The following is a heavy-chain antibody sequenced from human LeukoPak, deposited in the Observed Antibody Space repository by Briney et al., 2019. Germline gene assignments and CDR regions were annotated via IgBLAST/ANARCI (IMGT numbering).Heavy chain of an antibody. J-gene: IGHJ6*02. CDR3: ARSTIAVAGNFYERYGMDV. CDR1: GYTFTGYY. Sequence: ASVKVSCKASGYTFTGYYMHWVRQAPGQGLEWMGWINPNSGGTNYAQKFQGRVTMTRDTSISTAYMELSRLRSDDTAVYYCARSTIAVAGNFYERYGMDVWGQGTTVTVSS. D-gene: IGHD6-19*01. V-gene: IGHV1-2*02. CDR2: INPNSGGT.